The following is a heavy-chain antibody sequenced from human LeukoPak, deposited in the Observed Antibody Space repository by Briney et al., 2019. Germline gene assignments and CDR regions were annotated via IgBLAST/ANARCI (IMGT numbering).Heavy chain of an antibody. CDR1: GGSFSDYW. CDR2: VNHSGRT. Sequence: SETLSLTCAVYGGSFSDYWWTWIRQSPGKGLEWIGEVNHSGRTNYNPSLKSRVSISVDRSKKQFSLKLNSVTAADTAVYYCARGGGVRTGSGWRPGNWFDPWGQGTLVIVSS. V-gene: IGHV4-34*01. J-gene: IGHJ5*02. D-gene: IGHD6-19*01. CDR3: ARGGGVRTGSGWRPGNWFDP.